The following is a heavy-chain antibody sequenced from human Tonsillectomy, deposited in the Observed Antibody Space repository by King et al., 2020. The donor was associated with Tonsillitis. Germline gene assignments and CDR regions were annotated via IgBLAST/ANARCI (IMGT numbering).Heavy chain of an antibody. V-gene: IGHV4-4*01. D-gene: IGHD3-10*01. Sequence: QLQESGPGLAKPLGTLSLTCAVSGDSISDSNWWSWVRQPPGKGLEWLGEIYHSGSTNYNPSLKSRVTLSVDRSKNQFSLNLKSVTAADTAVYWCARGYYGSGNGLDVWGQGTTVTVSS. CDR1: GDSISDSNW. J-gene: IGHJ6*02. CDR2: IYHSGST. CDR3: ARGYYGSGNGLDV.